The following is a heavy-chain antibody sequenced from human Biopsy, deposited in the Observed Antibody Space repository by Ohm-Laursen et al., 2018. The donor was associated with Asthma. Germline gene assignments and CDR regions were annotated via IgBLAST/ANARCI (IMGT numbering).Heavy chain of an antibody. D-gene: IGHD3-16*01. CDR3: ARIKIRIGAGTDRYFDL. V-gene: IGHV1-2*06. J-gene: IGHJ2*01. CDR2: IDPNSGGT. Sequence: GASVKVSCKASGYPFTDYYVHWVRQAPGQGLEWMGRIDPNSGGTNYAQKFLGRVTMTRDTSVNTAFMVLSRLRSDDTAVYYCARIKIRIGAGTDRYFDLWGRGTLFTVSS. CDR1: GYPFTDYY.